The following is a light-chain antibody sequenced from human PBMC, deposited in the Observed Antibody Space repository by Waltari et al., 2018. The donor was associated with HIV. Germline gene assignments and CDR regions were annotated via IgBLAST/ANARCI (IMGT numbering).Light chain of an antibody. CDR3: QHYNTFSWT. CDR2: KAS. J-gene: IGKJ1*01. CDR1: QSISGW. V-gene: IGKV1-5*03. Sequence: DIQITKSPSTLSASVGDQVTITCRASQSISGWLAWYQQKPGKAPKLLIYKASLLESGVPSRFSGSGSETEFTLTISSLQPDDFATYYCQHYNTFSWTFGPGTKVDFK.